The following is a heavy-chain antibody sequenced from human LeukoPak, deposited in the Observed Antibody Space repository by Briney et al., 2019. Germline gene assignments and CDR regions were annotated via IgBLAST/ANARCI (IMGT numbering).Heavy chain of an antibody. CDR1: GFIFSSYS. D-gene: IGHD6-13*01. J-gene: IGHJ6*02. Sequence: GGSLRLSCAASGFIFSSYSMSWVRQAPGKGLEWVSVITGSGGNTYYADSVKGRFTISKDNSKNTVYLQMSSLRVDDTAVYYCAKATSSSWPSYYYGMDVWGQGTTVTVSS. CDR2: ITGSGGNT. CDR3: AKATSSSWPSYYYGMDV. V-gene: IGHV3-23*01.